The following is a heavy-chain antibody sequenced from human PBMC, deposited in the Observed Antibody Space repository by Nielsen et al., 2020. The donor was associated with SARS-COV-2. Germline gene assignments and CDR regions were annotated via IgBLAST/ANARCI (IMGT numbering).Heavy chain of an antibody. V-gene: IGHV1-2*02. Sequence: ASVKVSCKASGYTFTGYYMHWVRQAPGQGLEWMGWINPNSGGTNYAQKFQGRVTMTRDTSISTAYMELSRLRSDDTAVYYCAREFALRDTAYFDYWGQGTLVTVSS. CDR3: AREFALRDTAYFDY. CDR2: INPNSGGT. J-gene: IGHJ4*02. D-gene: IGHD5-18*01. CDR1: GYTFTGYY.